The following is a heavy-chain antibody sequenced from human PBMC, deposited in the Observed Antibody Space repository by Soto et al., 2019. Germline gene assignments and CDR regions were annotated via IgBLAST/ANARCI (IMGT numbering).Heavy chain of an antibody. J-gene: IGHJ6*02. D-gene: IGHD3-3*01. Sequence: GGSLRLSCAASGFTFSSYSMNWVRPAPGKGLEGGSYISSSSSTIYYADSVKGRFTISRDNAKNSLYLQMNSLRDEDTAVYYCARVLRFLEWLLPYYYYGMDVWGQGTTVTVSS. V-gene: IGHV3-48*02. CDR2: ISSSSSTI. CDR1: GFTFSSYS. CDR3: ARVLRFLEWLLPYYYYGMDV.